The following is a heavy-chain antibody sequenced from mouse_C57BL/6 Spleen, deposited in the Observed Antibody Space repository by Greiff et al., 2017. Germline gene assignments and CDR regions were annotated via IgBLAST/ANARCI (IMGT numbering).Heavy chain of an antibody. V-gene: IGHV1-82*01. CDR3: ANYYYGSRDY. D-gene: IGHD1-1*01. CDR1: GYAFSSSW. J-gene: IGHJ2*01. CDR2: IYPGDGDT. Sequence: QVQLQQSGPELVKPGASVKISCKASGYAFSSSWMNWVKQRPGKGLEGIGRIYPGDGDTNYNGKFKGKATLTADKSSSTAYMQLSSLTSEDSAVYFCANYYYGSRDYWGQGTTLTVSS.